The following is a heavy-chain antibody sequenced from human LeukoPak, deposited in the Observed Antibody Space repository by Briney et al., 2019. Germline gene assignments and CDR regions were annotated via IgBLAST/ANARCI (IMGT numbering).Heavy chain of an antibody. V-gene: IGHV3-21*01. CDR3: ARDGIRGGYAFDI. D-gene: IGHD1-1*01. CDR1: GFTFSSYS. CDR2: ISSSSSYI. J-gene: IGHJ3*02. Sequence: GGSLRLSCAASGFTFSSYSMNWVRQVPGKGLEWVSSISSSSSYIYYADSVKGRFTISRDNAKNSLYLQMNSLRAEDTAVYYCARDGIRGGYAFDIWGQGTMVTVSS.